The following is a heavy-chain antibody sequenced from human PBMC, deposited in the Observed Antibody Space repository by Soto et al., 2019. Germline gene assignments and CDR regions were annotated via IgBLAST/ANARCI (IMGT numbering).Heavy chain of an antibody. D-gene: IGHD1-26*01. CDR3: TSHSGSTPEGRYYSGMDV. CDR1: GGTFSSYA. Sequence: QVQLVQSGAEVKKPGSSVKVSCKASGGTFSSYAISWVRQAPGQGLQWMGGVISIFGTADYAQKFQGRVTIAADESTSTAYMEVSSLRSEDTAVYYCTSHSGSTPEGRYYSGMDVWCQGTTVTVSS. V-gene: IGHV1-69*12. J-gene: IGHJ6*02. CDR2: VISIFGTA.